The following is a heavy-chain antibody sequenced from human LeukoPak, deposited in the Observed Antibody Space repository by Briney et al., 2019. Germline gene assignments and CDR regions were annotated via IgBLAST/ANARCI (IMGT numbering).Heavy chain of an antibody. CDR2: IGYDGSDK. CDR1: GFTFSTYA. Sequence: GGSLRLSCAASGFTFSTYAMHWVRQAPGKGLEWVAFIGYDGSDKYCADSVKGRFTISRDNSKNTLYLQMNSLRPEDTAIYYCAKRVAPYTGGGYYFDYWGQGTLVTVSS. V-gene: IGHV3-30*02. J-gene: IGHJ4*02. D-gene: IGHD3-16*01. CDR3: AKRVAPYTGGGYYFDY.